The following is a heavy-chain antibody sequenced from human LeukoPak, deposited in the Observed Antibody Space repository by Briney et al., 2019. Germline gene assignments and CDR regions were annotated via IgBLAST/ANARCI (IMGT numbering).Heavy chain of an antibody. D-gene: IGHD2/OR15-2a*01. J-gene: IGHJ4*02. V-gene: IGHV1-18*01. CDR2: INTYNGDA. Sequence: GASVKVSCKASGYTFTNYAISWVRQAPGQGFEWLGWINTYNGDAKYPLNIQGRVSLTTDTFTSTAYMELWSLRPDDTAVYYCTRYPTISGHYYFDYWGQGTLVTVSS. CDR1: GYTFTNYA. CDR3: TRYPTISGHYYFDY.